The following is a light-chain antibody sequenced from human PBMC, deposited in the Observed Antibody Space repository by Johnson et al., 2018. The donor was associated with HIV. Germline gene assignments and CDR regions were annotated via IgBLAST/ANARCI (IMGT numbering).Light chain of an antibody. CDR2: DNN. CDR1: SSNIGNNY. CDR3: GTCDNGLSGYV. Sequence: QSVLTQPPSVSAAPGQTVTISCSGSSSNIGNNYVSWYQQLPGTAPKLLIYDNNKRPSGIPDRFSGSKSGTSATLGITGLQTGDEADYYCGTCDNGLSGYVFGSGTKVTVL. J-gene: IGLJ1*01. V-gene: IGLV1-51*01.